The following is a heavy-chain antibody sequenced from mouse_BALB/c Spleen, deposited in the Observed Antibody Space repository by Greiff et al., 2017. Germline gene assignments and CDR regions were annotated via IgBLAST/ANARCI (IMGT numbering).Heavy chain of an antibody. CDR2: ISSGGSYT. CDR3: AREGETTMITTYYFDY. J-gene: IGHJ2*01. V-gene: IGHV5-9-3*01. D-gene: IGHD2-4*01. CDR1: GFTFSSYA. Sequence: EVQGVESGGGLVKPGGSLKLSCAASGFTFSSYAMSWVRQTPEKRLEWVATISSGGSYTYYPDSVKGRFTISRDNAKNTLYLQMSSLRSEDTAMYYCAREGETTMITTYYFDYWGQGTTLTVSS.